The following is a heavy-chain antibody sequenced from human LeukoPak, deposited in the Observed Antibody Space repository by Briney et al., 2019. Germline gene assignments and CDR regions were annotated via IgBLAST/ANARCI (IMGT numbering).Heavy chain of an antibody. V-gene: IGHV3-23*01. CDR1: GSTFSTYA. CDR2: ISGSGGST. D-gene: IGHD4-11*01. J-gene: IGHJ4*02. CDR3: AKDLDYPTLPTFDY. Sequence: QSGGSLRLSCAASGSTFSTYAMSWVRKAPGKGLDWVPAISGSGGSTYYADSVKGRFTISRDNSKNTLYLQMNSLRAEDTAVYYCAKDLDYPTLPTFDYWGQGTLVTVSS.